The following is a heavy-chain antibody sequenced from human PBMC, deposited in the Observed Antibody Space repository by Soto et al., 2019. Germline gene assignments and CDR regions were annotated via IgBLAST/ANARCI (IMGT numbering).Heavy chain of an antibody. Sequence: QVQLVQSGAEVMKPGATVKVSCKASGDIFIHYYIHWVRQAPGQGLEWVAIINPNGGSTNYAQKSQGRVTVTSDTSTSTVPMELNSLGSDDTAVYFCARSLLQGDFWGQGTLVTVSS. J-gene: IGHJ4*02. CDR1: GDIFIHYY. CDR2: INPNGGST. D-gene: IGHD2-21*01. CDR3: ARSLLQGDF. V-gene: IGHV1-46*01.